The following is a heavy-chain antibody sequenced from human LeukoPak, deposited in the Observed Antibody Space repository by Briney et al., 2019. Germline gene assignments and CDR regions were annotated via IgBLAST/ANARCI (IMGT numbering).Heavy chain of an antibody. D-gene: IGHD3-10*01. CDR1: GGSISSSSYY. Sequence: SETLSLTCTVSGGSISSSSYYWGWIRQPPGKGLEWIGSIYYSGSTYYNPSLKSRVTISVDTSKNQFSLKLSSVTAADTAVYYCARLHYGSGSYYWGDGDSFDIWGQGTMVTVSS. V-gene: IGHV4-39*01. J-gene: IGHJ3*02. CDR2: IYYSGST. CDR3: ARLHYGSGSYYWGDGDSFDI.